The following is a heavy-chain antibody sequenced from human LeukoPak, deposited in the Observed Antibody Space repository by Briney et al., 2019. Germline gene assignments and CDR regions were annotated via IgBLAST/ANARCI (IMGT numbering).Heavy chain of an antibody. CDR3: GVRYFDWDPEGDY. D-gene: IGHD3-9*01. V-gene: IGHV3-11*01. Sequence: PGGSLRLSCAASGFTFSDYYMSWIRQAPGKGLEWVSYISSSGSTIYYADSVKGRFTISRDNAKNSLYLQMNSLRAEDTAVYYCGVRYFDWDPEGDYWGQGTLVTVSS. J-gene: IGHJ4*02. CDR1: GFTFSDYY. CDR2: ISSSGSTI.